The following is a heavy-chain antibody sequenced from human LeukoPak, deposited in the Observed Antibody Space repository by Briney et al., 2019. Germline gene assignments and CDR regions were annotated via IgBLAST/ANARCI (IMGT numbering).Heavy chain of an antibody. CDR2: ISYDGSNK. D-gene: IGHD1-26*01. J-gene: IGHJ6*03. V-gene: IGHV3-30*04. CDR1: GFTFITYA. Sequence: GGSLRLSCAASGFTFITYAMHWVRQAPGKGLEWVAVISYDGSNKYYADSVKGRFTISRDNSKNTLYLQMNSLRAEDTAVYYCARDGPSGSYYYYYYMDVWGKGTTVTVSS. CDR3: ARDGPSGSYYYYYYMDV.